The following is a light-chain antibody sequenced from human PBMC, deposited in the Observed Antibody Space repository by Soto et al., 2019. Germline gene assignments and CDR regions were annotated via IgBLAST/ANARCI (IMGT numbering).Light chain of an antibody. V-gene: IGKV3-15*01. Sequence: EIVMTQSPATLSVSPGEGDTLSCRASQSVSSKLAWYQQKPGQAPRLLIYGASTRATGIPARFSGSGSGTEFTLIISSLQSEDSAVYYCQQYNSWLWTFGKGTQLEIK. J-gene: IGKJ5*01. CDR2: GAS. CDR1: QSVSSK. CDR3: QQYNSWLWT.